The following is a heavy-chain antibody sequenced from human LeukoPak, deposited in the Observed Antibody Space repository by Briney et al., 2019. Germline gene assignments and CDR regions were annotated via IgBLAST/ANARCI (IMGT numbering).Heavy chain of an antibody. CDR1: GFPFSSYA. Sequence: GGSLRLSCAASGFPFSSYAMSWVRQAPGKGLEWVSSISSSSSYIYYADSVKGRFTISRDNAKNSLYLQMNSLRAEDTAVYYCARVLGDDRDIWGQGTMVTVSS. CDR3: ARVLGDDRDI. V-gene: IGHV3-21*01. D-gene: IGHD2-21*02. J-gene: IGHJ3*02. CDR2: ISSSSSYI.